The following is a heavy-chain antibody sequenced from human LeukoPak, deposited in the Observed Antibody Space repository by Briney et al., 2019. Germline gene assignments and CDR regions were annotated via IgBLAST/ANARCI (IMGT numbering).Heavy chain of an antibody. CDR2: MNPNSGNT. D-gene: IGHD2-2*01. CDR1: GYTFTSYD. CDR3: ARVPGYCSSTSCYLPWYYYYGMDV. J-gene: IGHJ6*02. Sequence: ASVKVSCKSSGYTFTSYDINWVRPATGQGLAWMGWMNPNSGNTGCAQKFQGRVTMTRNTSISTAYMELSSLRSEDTAVYYCARVPGYCSSTSCYLPWYYYYGMDVWGQGTTVTVSS. V-gene: IGHV1-8*01.